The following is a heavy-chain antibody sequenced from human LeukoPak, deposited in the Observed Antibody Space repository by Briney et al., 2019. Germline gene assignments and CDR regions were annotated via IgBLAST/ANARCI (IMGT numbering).Heavy chain of an antibody. CDR1: GGSISSSSYY. Sequence: SETLSLTCTVSGGSISSSSYYWGWIRQPPGKGLEWIGSIYYSGSTYYNPSLKSRITISVETSKNQFSLKLSSVTAAGTAMYYCARDTGGFDIWGQGAMVTVSS. D-gene: IGHD2-15*01. V-gene: IGHV4-39*07. CDR3: ARDTGGFDI. J-gene: IGHJ3*02. CDR2: IYYSGST.